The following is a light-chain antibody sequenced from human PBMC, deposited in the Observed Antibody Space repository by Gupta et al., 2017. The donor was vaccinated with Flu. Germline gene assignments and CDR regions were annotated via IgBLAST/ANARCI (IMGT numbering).Light chain of an antibody. CDR3: QQHSNWPRT. CDR2: DAS. J-gene: IGKJ2*01. CDR1: QSVSSY. V-gene: IGKV3-11*01. Sequence: EIVLTQSPATLSLSPGERATLSCRASQSVSSYLAWYQQKPGQAPRLLIYDASNRATGIPARFSGSGSETDFTLTISSLEPEDFAVYYCQQHSNWPRTFGQGTKLEIK.